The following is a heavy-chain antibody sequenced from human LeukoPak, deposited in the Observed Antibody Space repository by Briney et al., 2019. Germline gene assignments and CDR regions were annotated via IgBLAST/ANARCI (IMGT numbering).Heavy chain of an antibody. Sequence: SVKVSCKASGDTFSSYAIAWVRQAPGQGLEWMGGIIPIFGSANYAQKFEGRLTIAADESTSTAYMELSSLKSDDTAVYFCARALVSLPEGMDVWGQGTSVTVSS. CDR3: ARALVSLPEGMDV. CDR2: IIPIFGSA. CDR1: GDTFSSYA. J-gene: IGHJ6*02. V-gene: IGHV1-69*13. D-gene: IGHD5/OR15-5a*01.